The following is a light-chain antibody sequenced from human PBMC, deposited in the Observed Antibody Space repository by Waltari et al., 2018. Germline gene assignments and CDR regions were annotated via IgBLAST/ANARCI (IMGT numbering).Light chain of an antibody. Sequence: EIVLTQSPGTLSLSPGERATLSCRASQSVSSSYLAWYQQKPGQAPRLLIYGASSRATASPDRLSGSGSGTDFTLTSSRLEPEDLAVYYCQQYGSSRPWTFGQGTKVEIK. V-gene: IGKV3-20*01. CDR2: GAS. J-gene: IGKJ1*01. CDR1: QSVSSSY. CDR3: QQYGSSRPWT.